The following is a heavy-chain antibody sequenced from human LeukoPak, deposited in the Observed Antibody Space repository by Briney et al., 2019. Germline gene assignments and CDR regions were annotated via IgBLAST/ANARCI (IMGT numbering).Heavy chain of an antibody. D-gene: IGHD6-19*01. J-gene: IGHJ4*02. CDR3: AREGRGWYGGYFDY. V-gene: IGHV3-7*01. CDR1: GFTFSSYW. CDR2: IKQDGSEK. Sequence: GGSLRLSCAASGFTFSSYWMTWVRQAPGKGLEWVANIKQDGSEKYYVDSVKGRFTISRDNAKNSLYLEMNSLRAEDTAVYHRAREGRGWYGGYFDYWGQGTLVTVSS.